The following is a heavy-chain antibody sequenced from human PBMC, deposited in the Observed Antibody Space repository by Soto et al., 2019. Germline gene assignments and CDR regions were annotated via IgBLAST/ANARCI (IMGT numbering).Heavy chain of an antibody. CDR3: AREGDYPYYYYGMDV. CDR1: GYTFTRYG. CDR2: INGYNGNT. Sequence: QVQLVQSGAEVKKPGASVKVSCKASGYTFTRYGITWVRQARGQGLEWMGWINGYNGNTKYAQKLQGRVTMTTDTSTSTAYMELRSLTSDDTAVYSCAREGDYPYYYYGMDVWGQGTTVTVSS. D-gene: IGHD4-17*01. V-gene: IGHV1-18*01. J-gene: IGHJ6*02.